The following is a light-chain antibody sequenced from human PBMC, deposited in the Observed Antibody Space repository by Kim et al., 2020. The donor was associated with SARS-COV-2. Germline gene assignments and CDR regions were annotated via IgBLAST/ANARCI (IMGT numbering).Light chain of an antibody. V-gene: IGKV3-20*01. CDR2: GAS. CDR3: QYFGDSRP. Sequence: APRLLIYGASKRVTGIPDRFSGSGSGTDFTLTVSRLEPEDFAVYSCQYFGDSRPFGGGTKVDIK. J-gene: IGKJ4*01.